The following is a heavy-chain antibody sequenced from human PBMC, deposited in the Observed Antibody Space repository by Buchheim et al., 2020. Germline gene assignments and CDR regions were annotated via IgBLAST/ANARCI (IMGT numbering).Heavy chain of an antibody. J-gene: IGHJ6*02. Sequence: EVQLLESGGGLVQPGGSLRLSCASSRFSFSGYAMSWVRQAPGKGLEWVSGISGRGGSTYYADSVKGRFTISRDNSQCTLYLQMNSLRAEDTAVYYCVKSRGFSYYYYDMDVWGQGT. CDR3: VKSRGFSYYYYDMDV. D-gene: IGHD3-10*01. CDR2: ISGRGGST. V-gene: IGHV3-23*01. CDR1: RFSFSGYA.